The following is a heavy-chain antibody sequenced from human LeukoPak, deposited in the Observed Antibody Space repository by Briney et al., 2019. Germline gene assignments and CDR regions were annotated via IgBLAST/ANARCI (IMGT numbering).Heavy chain of an antibody. CDR1: GGSISSSSYY. CDR2: IYYSGST. CDR3: ARGYSVNYGRFDH. V-gene: IGHV4-39*07. D-gene: IGHD1-26*01. Sequence: PSETLSLTCTVSGGSISSSSYYWGWIRQPPGKGLEWIGSIYYSGSTYYNPSLKSRVTISVDTSKNQFSLKLSSVTAADTAVYYCARGYSVNYGRFDHWGPGTLVTVSS. J-gene: IGHJ4*02.